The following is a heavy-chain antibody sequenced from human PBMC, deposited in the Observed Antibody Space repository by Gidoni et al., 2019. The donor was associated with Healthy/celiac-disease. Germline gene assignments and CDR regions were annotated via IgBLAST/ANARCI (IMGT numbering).Heavy chain of an antibody. V-gene: IGHV4-31*03. CDR2: IYYSGST. Sequence: QVQLQESGPGLVKPSQTLSLTCTVSGGSISSGGYYWSWIRQHPGKGLEWIGYIYYSGSTYYNPSLKSRVTISVDTSKNQFSLKLSSVTAADTAVYYCARGDCVVRGYCYYGMDVWGQGTTVTVSS. D-gene: IGHD2-21*01. CDR1: GGSISSGGYY. CDR3: ARGDCVVRGYCYYGMDV. J-gene: IGHJ6*02.